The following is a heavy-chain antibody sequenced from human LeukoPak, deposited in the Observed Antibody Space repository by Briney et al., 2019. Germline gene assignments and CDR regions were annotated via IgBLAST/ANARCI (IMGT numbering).Heavy chain of an antibody. CDR2: IRDSVGNT. CDR1: GFTFSNYA. J-gene: IGHJ5*02. V-gene: IGHV3-23*01. D-gene: IGHD3-9*01. Sequence: GGSLRLSCAASGFTFSNYAMNWVRQAPGKGLEWVSSIRDSVGNTYYADSVKDRFTISRDNSRNTLYLQMTSLRAEDTAVYYCARGPSITTTGTFDPWGQGTLVTVSS. CDR3: ARGPSITTTGTFDP.